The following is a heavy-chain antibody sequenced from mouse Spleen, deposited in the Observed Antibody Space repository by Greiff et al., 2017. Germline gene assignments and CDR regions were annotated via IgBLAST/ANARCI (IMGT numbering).Heavy chain of an antibody. J-gene: IGHJ3*01. D-gene: IGHD2-2*01. CDR2: IDPETGGT. CDR3: TRGGWLREGAWFAY. V-gene: IGHV1-15*01. Sequence: QVQLQQSGAELVRPGASVTLSCKASGYTFTDYEMHWVKQTPVHGLEWIGAIDPETGGTAYNQKFKGKAILTADKSSSTAYMELRSLTSEDSAVYYCTRGGWLREGAWFAYWGQGTLVTVSA. CDR1: GYTFTDYE.